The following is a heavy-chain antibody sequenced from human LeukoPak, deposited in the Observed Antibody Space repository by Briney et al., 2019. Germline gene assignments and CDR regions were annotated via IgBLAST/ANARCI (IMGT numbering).Heavy chain of an antibody. CDR2: ISSSSSYI. D-gene: IGHD6-13*01. J-gene: IGHJ4*02. V-gene: IGHV3-21*01. CDR1: GFTFSSYS. CDR3: ASHHLYSSSSSLDY. Sequence: PGGSLRLSCAASGFTFSSYSMNSVRQAPGKGLEWVSSISSSSSYIYYADSVKGRFTISRDNAKNSLYLQMNSLRAGDTAVYYCASHHLYSSSSSLDYWGQGTLVTVSS.